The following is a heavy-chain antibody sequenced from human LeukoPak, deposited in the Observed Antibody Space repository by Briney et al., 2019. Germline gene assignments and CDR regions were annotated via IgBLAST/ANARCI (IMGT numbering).Heavy chain of an antibody. CDR3: AKRGTGSWSFDY. D-gene: IGHD2-8*02. CDR2: ISGSGGST. V-gene: IGHV3-23*01. CDR1: GFTFNNYA. Sequence: PGGSLRLSCAASGFTFNNYAMTWVRQAPGKWLEWVSTISGSGGSTYYADSVKGRFTISRDNSKNTLFLQMSNLRAEDTAVYYCAKRGTGSWSFDYWGQGSLVIVSS. J-gene: IGHJ4*02.